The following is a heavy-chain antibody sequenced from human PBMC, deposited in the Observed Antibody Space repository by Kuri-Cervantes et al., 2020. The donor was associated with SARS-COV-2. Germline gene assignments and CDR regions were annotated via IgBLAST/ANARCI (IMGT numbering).Heavy chain of an antibody. CDR1: GFTFSSFA. J-gene: IGHJ6*02. V-gene: IGHV3-30*18. CDR3: AKDLWEWERFYFYGMDV. D-gene: IGHD1-26*01. CDR2: TSFDENNK. Sequence: GGSLRLSCAASGFTFSSFAIHWVRQAPSKGLEWVAVTSFDENNKRYADSVKGRFSISRDNSKNTLYLQMNSLKVEDTAVYYCAKDLWEWERFYFYGMDVWGQGTTVTVSS.